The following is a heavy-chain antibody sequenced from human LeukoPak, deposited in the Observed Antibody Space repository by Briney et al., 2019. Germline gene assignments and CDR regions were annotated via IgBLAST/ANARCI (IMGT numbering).Heavy chain of an antibody. CDR2: VNPNGGNT. V-gene: IGHV1-8*01. D-gene: IGHD3-3*01. CDR3: ARKLRFLENYGMDV. CDR1: GYTFTSYD. Sequence: ASVKVSCKASGYTFTSYDINWVRQATGQGLEWMGWVNPNGGNTGYAQKFQGRVTMTRNTSISTAYMELSSLRSEDTAVYYCARKLRFLENYGMDVWGQGTTVTVSS. J-gene: IGHJ6*02.